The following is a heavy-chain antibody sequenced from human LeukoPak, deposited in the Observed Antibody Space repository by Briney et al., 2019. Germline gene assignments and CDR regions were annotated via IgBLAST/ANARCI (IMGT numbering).Heavy chain of an antibody. V-gene: IGHV3-48*03. CDR2: ISSSGSII. J-gene: IGHJ4*02. CDR1: GFTFTSYE. D-gene: IGHD5-18*01. Sequence: PGGSLRLSCAASGFTFTSYEMNWVRQAPGKGLEWVSYISSSGSIIYYADSVKGRFTMSRDNAKNSLYLQMNSLRVEDTAVYYCVRVMKVDSTMDGGGGWDYWGQGILVTVSS. CDR3: VRVMKVDSTMDGGGGWDY.